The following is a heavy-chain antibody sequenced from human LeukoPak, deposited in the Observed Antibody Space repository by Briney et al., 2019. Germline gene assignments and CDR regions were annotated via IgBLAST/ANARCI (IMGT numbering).Heavy chain of an antibody. J-gene: IGHJ5*02. Sequence: GESLKISCKGSGYNFTTYWIAWVRQMPGKGLEWMGIINPGDSDFRYSPSFQGQVTISADKSITTAYLQWSSLKASDTAMYYCARHGYGGNSDGWFDPWGQGTLVTVSS. CDR2: INPGDSDF. D-gene: IGHD4-23*01. CDR1: GYNFTTYW. V-gene: IGHV5-51*01. CDR3: ARHGYGGNSDGWFDP.